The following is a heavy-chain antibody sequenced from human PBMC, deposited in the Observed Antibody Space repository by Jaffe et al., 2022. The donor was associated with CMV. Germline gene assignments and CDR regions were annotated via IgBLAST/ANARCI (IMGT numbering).Heavy chain of an antibody. CDR2: MNPNSGNT. V-gene: IGHV1-8*01. J-gene: IGHJ6*02. CDR3: ARGSEGATSTITIFGVVELPSGPLPYYYGMDV. Sequence: QVQLVQSGAEVKKPGASVKVSCKASGYTFTSYDINWVRQATGQGLEWMGWMNPNSGNTGYAQKFQGRVTMTRNTSISTAYMELSSLRSEDTAVYYCARGSEGATSTITIFGVVELPSGPLPYYYGMDVWGQGTTVTVSS. D-gene: IGHD3-3*01. CDR1: GYTFTSYD.